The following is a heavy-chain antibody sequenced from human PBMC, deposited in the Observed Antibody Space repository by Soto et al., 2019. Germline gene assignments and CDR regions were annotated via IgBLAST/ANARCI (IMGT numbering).Heavy chain of an antibody. CDR2: IYYSGST. Sequence: QLQLQESGPGLVKPSETLSLTCTVSGGSISSSSYYWGWIRQPPGKGLEWIGSIYYSGSTYYNPSLKSRVTISVDTSKNQFSLKLSSVTAADTAVYYCARRGGYGGYSVYWGQGTLVTVSS. CDR3: ARRGGYGGYSVY. D-gene: IGHD5-12*01. V-gene: IGHV4-39*01. CDR1: GGSISSSSYY. J-gene: IGHJ4*02.